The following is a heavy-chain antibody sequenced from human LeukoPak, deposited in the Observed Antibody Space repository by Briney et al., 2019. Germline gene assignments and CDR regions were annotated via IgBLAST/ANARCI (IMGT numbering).Heavy chain of an antibody. J-gene: IGHJ4*02. V-gene: IGHV1-46*01. CDR2: INPSGGST. D-gene: IGHD3-16*01. CDR1: GYTFTSYY. CDR3: ARAGREWGMNFDY. Sequence: GASVKDSCKASGYTFTSYYMHWGRQAPGQGLEWMGIINPSGGSTSYEQKFQGRVTMTRDTSTSTVYMELSSLRSEDTAVYYCARAGREWGMNFDYWGQGTLVTVSS.